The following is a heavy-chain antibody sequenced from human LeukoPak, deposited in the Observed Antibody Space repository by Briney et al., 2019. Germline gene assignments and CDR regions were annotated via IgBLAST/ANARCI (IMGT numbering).Heavy chain of an antibody. CDR3: AKSRFGGVIVDFDY. J-gene: IGHJ4*02. CDR1: GFTFSSYA. D-gene: IGHD3-16*02. CDR2: ISGSGGST. Sequence: GGSLSLSCAASGFTFSSYAMSWVRQAPGKGLEWVSAISGSGGSTYYADSVKGRFTISRDNSKNTLYLQMNSLRAEDTAVYYCAKSRFGGVIVDFDYWGQGTLVTVSS. V-gene: IGHV3-23*01.